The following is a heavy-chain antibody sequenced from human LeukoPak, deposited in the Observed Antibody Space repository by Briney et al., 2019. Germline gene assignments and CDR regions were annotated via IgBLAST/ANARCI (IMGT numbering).Heavy chain of an antibody. V-gene: IGHV3-23*01. D-gene: IGHD6-19*01. CDR1: GFTFSSYG. CDR3: AKDMGSGWYLGYFQH. J-gene: IGHJ1*01. Sequence: PGGSLRLSCAASGFTFSSYGMSWVRQAPGKGLEWVSAISGSGGSTYYADSVKGRFTISRDNSKNTLYLQMNSLRAEDMALYYCAKDMGSGWYLGYFQHWGQGTLVTVSS. CDR2: ISGSGGST.